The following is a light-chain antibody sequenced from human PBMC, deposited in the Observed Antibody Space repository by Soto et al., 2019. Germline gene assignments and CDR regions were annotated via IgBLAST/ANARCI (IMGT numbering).Light chain of an antibody. CDR1: QTITNY. CDR3: QQSYSTPIT. V-gene: IGKV1-39*01. Sequence: DIQMTQSPSSLSASVGDRVTITCRASQTITNYLNWYQQKPGRAPKLLIYAASSLQGGVPSRFSGSGSATDFTLTISSLQPEDFATYYCQQSYSTPITFGQGTRLEIK. J-gene: IGKJ5*01. CDR2: AAS.